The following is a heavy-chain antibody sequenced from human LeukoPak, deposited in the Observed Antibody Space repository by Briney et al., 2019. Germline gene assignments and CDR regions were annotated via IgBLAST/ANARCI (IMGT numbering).Heavy chain of an antibody. Sequence: GGSLRLSCAASGFTFSSYGMHWVRQAPGKGLEWVAFIRYDGSNKYYADCVKGRFTISRDNSKNTLYLQMNSLRAEDTAVYYCAKDSYYDSSGYYPYYYYYYYMDVWGRGTTVTISS. CDR2: IRYDGSNK. CDR1: GFTFSSYG. CDR3: AKDSYYDSSGYYPYYYYYYYMDV. D-gene: IGHD3-22*01. J-gene: IGHJ6*03. V-gene: IGHV3-30*02.